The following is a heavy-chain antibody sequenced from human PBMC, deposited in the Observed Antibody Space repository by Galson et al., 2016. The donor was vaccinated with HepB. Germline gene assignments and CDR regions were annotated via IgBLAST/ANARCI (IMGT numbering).Heavy chain of an antibody. Sequence: SVKVSCRASGGTFSSYAISWVRQAPGQGLEWMGGIIPIFGTANYAQKFQGRVTITADESTSTAYMELSSLRSDDTAVYYCAREGGDAFDIWGQGTMVTVSS. J-gene: IGHJ3*02. D-gene: IGHD3-16*01. V-gene: IGHV1-69*13. CDR2: IIPIFGTA. CDR3: AREGGDAFDI. CDR1: GGTFSSYA.